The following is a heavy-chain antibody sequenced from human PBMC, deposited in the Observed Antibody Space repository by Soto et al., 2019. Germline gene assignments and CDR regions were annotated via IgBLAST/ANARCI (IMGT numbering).Heavy chain of an antibody. Sequence: PGGSLRLSCAASGFTFRNYNMNWVRQAPGKGLEWLSYISGASGTIYYADSMQGRFTISRDNAKNSLYLQMNSLRAEDTAMYYCARTGSSTSCYSWGCGIWFDPWGQGTLVTVSS. CDR3: ARTGSSTSCYSWGCGIWFDP. J-gene: IGHJ5*02. CDR2: ISGASGTI. CDR1: GFTFRNYN. D-gene: IGHD2-2*01. V-gene: IGHV3-48*01.